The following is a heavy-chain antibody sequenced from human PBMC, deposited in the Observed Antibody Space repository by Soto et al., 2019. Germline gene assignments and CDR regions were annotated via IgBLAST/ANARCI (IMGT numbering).Heavy chain of an antibody. CDR1: GYTFTNYG. CDR3: ARVDPREFRFLESYYYVMDV. J-gene: IGHJ6*02. Sequence: GASVKVSCKASGYTFTNYGIIWVRQAPGQGLDWMGWISAYNGHTNYAQKLQGRVTMTTDTSTSTAYMELRSLRSDDTAVYYCARVDPREFRFLESYYYVMDVWGQGTTVTVSS. V-gene: IGHV1-18*01. D-gene: IGHD3-3*01. CDR2: ISAYNGHT.